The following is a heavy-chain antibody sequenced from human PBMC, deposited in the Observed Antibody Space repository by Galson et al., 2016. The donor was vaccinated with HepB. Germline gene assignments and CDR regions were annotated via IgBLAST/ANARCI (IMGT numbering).Heavy chain of an antibody. D-gene: IGHD6-19*01. CDR1: GFTFSNYG. CDR3: ARSSDRGWSGYFFDY. J-gene: IGHJ4*02. Sequence: SLRLSCAASGFTFSNYGIHWVRQAPGKGLEWVTVIWYDGSNKFYADSVKGRFTISRDNSKNTLYLQMNSLRVEDTAVYYCARSSDRGWSGYFFDYWGQGTLVTVSS. V-gene: IGHV3-33*01. CDR2: IWYDGSNK.